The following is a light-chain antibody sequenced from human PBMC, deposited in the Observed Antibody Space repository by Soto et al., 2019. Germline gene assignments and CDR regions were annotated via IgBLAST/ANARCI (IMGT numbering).Light chain of an antibody. CDR3: QQYGSPPIT. J-gene: IGKJ5*01. CDR2: DAS. V-gene: IGKV3-20*01. CDR1: QSVSSN. Sequence: EIVMRQSPATLSVSPGERATLSCRASQSVSSNFAWYQQKPGQAPRPLIYDASNRATGIPARFSGSGSGTDFTLTISRLEPEDFAVYYCQQYGSPPITFGQGTRLE.